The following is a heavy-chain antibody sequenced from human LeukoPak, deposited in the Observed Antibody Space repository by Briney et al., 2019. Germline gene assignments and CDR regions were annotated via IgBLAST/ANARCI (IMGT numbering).Heavy chain of an antibody. V-gene: IGHV3-21*01. CDR2: ISSSSSYI. D-gene: IGHD3-10*01. CDR1: GFTFSSYS. CDR3: ARLEGSGTFSHY. Sequence: PGGSLRLSCAASGFTFSSYSMNWVRQAPGKGLEWVSSISSSSSYIYYADSVKGRFTISRDNAKNSLYLQMNSLRAEDTAVYYCARLEGSGTFSHYWGQGTLVTVSS. J-gene: IGHJ4*02.